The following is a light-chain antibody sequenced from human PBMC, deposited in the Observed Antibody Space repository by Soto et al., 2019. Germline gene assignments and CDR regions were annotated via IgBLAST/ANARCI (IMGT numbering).Light chain of an antibody. V-gene: IGKV3-20*01. CDR3: QQYGSSSWT. Sequence: PGERATLSCRASQSVSSSYLAWYQQKPGQPPRLVMYATSSRATGIPARFSGSGSGTDFTLTISRLEPEDFAVYYCQQYGSSSWTFGQGTKVDIK. J-gene: IGKJ1*01. CDR1: QSVSSSY. CDR2: ATS.